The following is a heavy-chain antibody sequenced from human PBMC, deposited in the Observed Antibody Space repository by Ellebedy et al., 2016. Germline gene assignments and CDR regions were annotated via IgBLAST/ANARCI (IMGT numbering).Heavy chain of an antibody. CDR3: TRVLDGNYGRTDY. V-gene: IGHV3-74*01. CDR2: ISGDGRTT. J-gene: IGHJ4*02. D-gene: IGHD1-7*01. CDR1: GFTFSTYW. Sequence: AGSLRLSXAASGFTFSTYWMHRVRQVPGKGLVWVSRISGDGRTTNYADSVKGRFIISRDNAKNTLYLQMNSLRGEDTAVYFCTRVLDGNYGRTDYWGQGTLVTVSS.